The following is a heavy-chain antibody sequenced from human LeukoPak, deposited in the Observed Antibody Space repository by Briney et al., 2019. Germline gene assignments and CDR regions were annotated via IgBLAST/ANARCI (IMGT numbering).Heavy chain of an antibody. CDR2: IKTEAEDGTT. V-gene: IGHV3-15*01. J-gene: IGHJ4*02. CDR3: TSALNLVLRELLRY. CDR1: GFTFSSYW. D-gene: IGHD3-16*01. Sequence: GGSLRLSCAASGFTFSSYWMSWVRQAPGKGLEWVGHIKTEAEDGTTDYAAPVKGRFTISRDDAKSTLYLQIHSLNTEDPGVYLCTSALNLVLRELLRYWGRGTLVTVSS.